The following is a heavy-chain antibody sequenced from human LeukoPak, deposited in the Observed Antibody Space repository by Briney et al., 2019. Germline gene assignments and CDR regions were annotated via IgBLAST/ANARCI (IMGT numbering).Heavy chain of an antibody. CDR1: GFTFSSYG. CDR3: AKDTNRYSSGWYDY. V-gene: IGHV3-30*18. D-gene: IGHD6-19*01. J-gene: IGHJ4*02. CDR2: ISYDGSNK. Sequence: GGSLRVSCAVSGFTFSSYGMHWVRQASGKGLEWVAVISYDGSNKYYADSVTGRFTISRDNSKNTLYLQMNSLRAEDTAVYYCAKDTNRYSSGWYDYWGQGTLVTVSS.